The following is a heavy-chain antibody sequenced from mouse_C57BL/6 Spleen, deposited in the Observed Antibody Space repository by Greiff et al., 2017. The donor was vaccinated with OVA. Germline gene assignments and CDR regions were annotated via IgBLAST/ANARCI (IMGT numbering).Heavy chain of an antibody. V-gene: IGHV14-4*01. CDR1: GFNIKDDY. D-gene: IGHD6-1*01. CDR3: TTWASYSFAY. CDR2: IDPENGAT. J-gene: IGHJ2*02. Sequence: VQLQQSGAELVRPGASVKLSCTASGFNIKDDYMPWVKQRPEQGLEWIGWIDPENGATEYASKLQGKATITADTSYNTAFLQLSSLTSADSAVSYCTTWASYSFAYWGPGTSLTVSS.